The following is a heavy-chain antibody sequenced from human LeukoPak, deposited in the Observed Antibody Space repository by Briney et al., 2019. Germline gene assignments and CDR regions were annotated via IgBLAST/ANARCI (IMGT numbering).Heavy chain of an antibody. D-gene: IGHD2-2*03. CDR2: INPNSGGT. J-gene: IGHJ4*02. Sequence: ASVKVSCKASGYTFTGSYMHWVRQAPGQGLEWMGWINPNSGGTNYAQKFQGSVTMTRDTSISTAYMELSRQRSYDTAVYYCARDLTGYCSSTSCYLYYFDYWGQGTLVTVSS. V-gene: IGHV1-2*02. CDR1: GYTFTGSY. CDR3: ARDLTGYCSSTSCYLYYFDY.